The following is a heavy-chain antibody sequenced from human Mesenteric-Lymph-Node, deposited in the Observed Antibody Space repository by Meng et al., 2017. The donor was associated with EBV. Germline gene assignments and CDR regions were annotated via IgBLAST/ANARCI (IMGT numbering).Heavy chain of an antibody. CDR2: MYYSGNT. D-gene: IGHD4-17*01. J-gene: IGHJ5*02. Sequence: QRQMQGSGPGLVKPSETLSLTCSVSGDSITSNSYAWGWIRQPPGKGLEWIGSMYYSGNTYYNPSLKSRVTIALDTSKNQFSLKLSSVTAADTAVYYCARGLRPGENWFDPWGQGALVTVSS. V-gene: IGHV4-39*07. CDR3: ARGLRPGENWFDP. CDR1: GDSITSNSYA.